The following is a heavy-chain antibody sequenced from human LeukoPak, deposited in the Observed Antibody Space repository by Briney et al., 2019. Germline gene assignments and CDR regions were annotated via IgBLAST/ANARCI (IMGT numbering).Heavy chain of an antibody. V-gene: IGHV3-7*01. CDR1: GLTFSTYW. CDR3: ARDVVGSLDY. Sequence: GGSLRLSCAASGLTFSTYWMAWVRQAPGKGLEWVANIKGDESARHQADSVKGRFTISRDNTQNSLYLQMSNLRGDDTAVYYCARDVVGSLDYWGQGTLVTVSS. D-gene: IGHD1-26*01. J-gene: IGHJ4*02. CDR2: IKGDESAR.